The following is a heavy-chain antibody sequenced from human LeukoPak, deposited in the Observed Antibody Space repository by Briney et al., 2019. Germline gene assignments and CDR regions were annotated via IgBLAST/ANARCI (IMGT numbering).Heavy chain of an antibody. J-gene: IGHJ6*03. CDR3: ARDRRAYYDFWSGYLGSPYYYYMDV. Sequence: PSETLSLTCAVYGGSFSGYYWSWIRQPPGKGLEWIGEINHSGSTNYNPPLKSRVTISVDTSKNQFSLKLSSVTAADTAVYYCARDRRAYYDFWSGYLGSPYYYYMDVWGKGTTVTVSS. CDR2: INHSGST. CDR1: GGSFSGYY. V-gene: IGHV4-34*01. D-gene: IGHD3-3*01.